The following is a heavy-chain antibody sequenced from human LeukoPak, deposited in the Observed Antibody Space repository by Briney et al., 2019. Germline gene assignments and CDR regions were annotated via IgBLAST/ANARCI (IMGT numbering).Heavy chain of an antibody. Sequence: SETLSLTCTVSGGSISSYYWSWIRQPPGKGLEWIGYIYYSGSTNYNPSLKSRVTISVDTSKNQFSLKLRSVTAADTAVYYCARIKGSSWLDYWGQGTLVTVSS. V-gene: IGHV4-59*12. J-gene: IGHJ4*02. CDR1: GGSISSYY. CDR2: IYYSGST. D-gene: IGHD6-13*01. CDR3: ARIKGSSWLDY.